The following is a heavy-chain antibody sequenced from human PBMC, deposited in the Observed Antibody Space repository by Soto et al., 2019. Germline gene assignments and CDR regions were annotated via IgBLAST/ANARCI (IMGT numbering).Heavy chain of an antibody. Sequence: GGSLRLSCAASGFTFSSYDMHWVRQATGKGLEWVSAIGTAGDTYYPGSVKGRFTISRENAKNSLYLQMNSLRAGDTAVYYCARMGRYGASPGGAFDIWGQGTMVTVSS. V-gene: IGHV3-13*01. J-gene: IGHJ3*02. CDR2: IGTAGDT. CDR1: GFTFSSYD. D-gene: IGHD4-17*01. CDR3: ARMGRYGASPGGAFDI.